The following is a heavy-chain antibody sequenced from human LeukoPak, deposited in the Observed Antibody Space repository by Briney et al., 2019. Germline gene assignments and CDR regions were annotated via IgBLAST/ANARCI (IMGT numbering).Heavy chain of an antibody. Sequence: PGGSLRLSCAASGFTFSSYGMHWVRQAPGKGLEWVAVIWYDGSNKYYADSVKGRFTISRDNSKNTLYLQMNSLRAEDTAVYYCARERLGIWRYFTYYYGMDVWGQGTTVTVSS. D-gene: IGHD7-27*01. CDR1: GFTFSSYG. CDR3: ARERLGIWRYFTYYYGMDV. CDR2: IWYDGSNK. V-gene: IGHV3-33*01. J-gene: IGHJ6*02.